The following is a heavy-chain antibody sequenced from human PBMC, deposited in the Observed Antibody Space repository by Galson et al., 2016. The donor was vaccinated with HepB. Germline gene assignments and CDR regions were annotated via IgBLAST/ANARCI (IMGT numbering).Heavy chain of an antibody. V-gene: IGHV5-51*01. Sequence: QSGAEVKKPGESLKISCKGSGYTFTKYWIAWVRQMPGKGLEWMGIIYPDDSDTRYSPSFQGQVTISTDKSISTAYLQWSSLKASDSAIYYCARHGPGFSSIWYFDSWGQGTLVTVSS. J-gene: IGHJ4*02. D-gene: IGHD6-13*01. CDR3: ARHGPGFSSIWYFDS. CDR2: IYPDDSDT. CDR1: GYTFTKYW.